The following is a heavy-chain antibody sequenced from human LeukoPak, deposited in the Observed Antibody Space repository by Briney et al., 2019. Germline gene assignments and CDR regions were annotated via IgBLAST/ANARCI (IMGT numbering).Heavy chain of an antibody. CDR2: ISSSSSYI. D-gene: IGHD1-1*01. CDR3: ARGRGFWNPGPFDY. CDR1: GFTFSSYS. V-gene: IGHV3-21*01. J-gene: IGHJ4*02. Sequence: GGSLRLSCAASGFTFSSYSMNWVRQAPGKGLEWVSSISSSSSYIYYADSVKGRFTISRDNAKNSLYLQMNSLRAEDTAVYYCARGRGFWNPGPFDYWGQGTLVTVS.